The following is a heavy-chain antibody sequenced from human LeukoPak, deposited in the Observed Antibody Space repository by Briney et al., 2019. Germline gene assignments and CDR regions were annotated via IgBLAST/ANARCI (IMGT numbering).Heavy chain of an antibody. CDR2: ISGDGSVT. J-gene: IGHJ4*02. CDR1: GLNFNTNW. Sequence: GGSLRLPCVGSGLNFNTNWKHWVRQAPGEGLVLVSRISGDGSVTNYADSVKGRFTISRDNAKNTLYLQINSLRDEDTAMYFCARGMSGSSCLDYWGQGTPVTVSS. D-gene: IGHD1-26*01. CDR3: ARGMSGSSCLDY. V-gene: IGHV3-74*01.